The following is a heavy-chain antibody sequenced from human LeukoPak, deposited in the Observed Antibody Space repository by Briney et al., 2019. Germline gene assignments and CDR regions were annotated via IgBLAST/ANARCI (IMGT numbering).Heavy chain of an antibody. CDR1: VFTFRTYA. CDR2: ISYSGSST. J-gene: IGHJ4*02. CDR3: ARALLGYCSGGSCPGTGY. D-gene: IGHD2-15*01. Sequence: PGGALRLSCAGSVFTFRTYAMIWVRQAPGKGLGWVSAISYSGSSTYYADSVKGRFTIPRDNNKNSLYLQMNSLRAEDTAVYYCARALLGYCSGGSCPGTGYWGQGTLVTVSS. V-gene: IGHV3-23*01.